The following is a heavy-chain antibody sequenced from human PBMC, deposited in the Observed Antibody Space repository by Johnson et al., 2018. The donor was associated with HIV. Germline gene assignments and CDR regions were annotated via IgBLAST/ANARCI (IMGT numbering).Heavy chain of an antibody. CDR1: GFTVSSNY. D-gene: IGHD3-10*01. CDR3: ARSGLVQTYYYGSGSYKDAFDT. CDR2: ISGSGGST. Sequence: EVQLIESGGGLVQPGGSLRLSCAASGFTVSSNYMSWVRQAPGKGLEWVSVISGSGGSTYYADSVKGRFTISRDNSKNTLYLQMNSLRAEDTAVYYCARSGLVQTYYYGSGSYKDAFDTWGQGTMVTVSS. V-gene: IGHV3-66*02. J-gene: IGHJ3*02.